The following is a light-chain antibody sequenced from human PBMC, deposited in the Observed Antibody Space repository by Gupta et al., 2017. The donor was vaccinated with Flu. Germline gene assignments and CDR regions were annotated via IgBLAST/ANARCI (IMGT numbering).Light chain of an antibody. CDR3: QAWDSDTAAVV. CDR1: KLGDKY. J-gene: IGLJ2*01. Sequence: GDKLGDKYASWYQQKPGQSPVLVIYQDSGRPSGIPERFSGSNSGNTATLTISGTQAMDEADYYCQAWDSDTAAVVFGGGTKLTVL. CDR2: QDS. V-gene: IGLV3-1*01.